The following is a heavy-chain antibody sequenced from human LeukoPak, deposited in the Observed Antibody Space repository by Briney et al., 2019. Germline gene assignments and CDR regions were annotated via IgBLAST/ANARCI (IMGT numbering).Heavy chain of an antibody. J-gene: IGHJ4*02. D-gene: IGHD3-10*01. CDR2: ISSGTSTT. V-gene: IGHV3-48*02. CDR1: GFTFSPLG. CDR3: ARGRGLALSYHYFDY. Sequence: GGSLRLSCAASGFTFSPLGMNWVRQAPGRGLEWVSYISSGTSTTYYADSVKGRFTISRDNAKNSLYLQLNSLRDEDTAVYYCARGRGLALSYHYFDYWGQGTLVTVSS.